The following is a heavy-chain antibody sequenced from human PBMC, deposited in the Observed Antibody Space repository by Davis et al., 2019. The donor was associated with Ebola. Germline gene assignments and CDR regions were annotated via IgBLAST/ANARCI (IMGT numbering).Heavy chain of an antibody. V-gene: IGHV3-7*03. CDR2: IKQDGSEK. Sequence: GESLRLSCAASGFTFSSYGMHWVRQAPGKGLEWVANIKQDGSEKYYVDSVKGRFTISRDNAKNSLYLQMNSLRAEDTAVYYCARRIDYWGQGTLVTVSS. CDR3: ARRIDY. CDR1: GFTFSSYG. J-gene: IGHJ4*02.